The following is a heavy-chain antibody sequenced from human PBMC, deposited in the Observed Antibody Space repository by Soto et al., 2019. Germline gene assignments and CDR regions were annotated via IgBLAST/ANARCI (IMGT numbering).Heavy chain of an antibody. V-gene: IGHV3-21*01. Sequence: EVQLVESGGGQVKPGGSLRLSCAASGFSFSSYSMNWVRQAPGKGLEWVSSISGGSSYKYYADSVQGRFTISRDHAKNSLYLQMNSLRVEDTAVYYCARGGDIRPTYYYSGMDVWGPGTTVTVSS. CDR3: ARGGDIRPTYYYSGMDV. D-gene: IGHD3-16*01. CDR1: GFSFSSYS. J-gene: IGHJ6*02. CDR2: ISGGSSYK.